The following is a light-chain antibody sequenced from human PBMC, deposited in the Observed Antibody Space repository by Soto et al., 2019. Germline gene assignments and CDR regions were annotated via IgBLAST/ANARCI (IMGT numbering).Light chain of an antibody. Sequence: SALTQPASVSGSPGQSITISCTGTSSDVGAYNYVSWYQQHPGKAPKLMIYEVSNRPSGVSNRFSGSKSGNTASLTISGLQAEDESDYYCCSYTSSTTLLFGGGTKLTVL. CDR1: SSDVGAYNY. CDR2: EVS. CDR3: CSYTSSTTLL. J-gene: IGLJ2*01. V-gene: IGLV2-14*01.